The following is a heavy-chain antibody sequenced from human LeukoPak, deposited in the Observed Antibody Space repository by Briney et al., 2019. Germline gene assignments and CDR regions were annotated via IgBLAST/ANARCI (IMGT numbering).Heavy chain of an antibody. CDR3: ARGPINNDSGSYEPLNWFDP. CDR1: GFTFSSYS. CDR2: ISSSSSYI. V-gene: IGHV3-21*01. Sequence: GGSLRLSCAASGFTFSSYSMNWVRQAPGKGLEWVSSISSSSSYIYYADSVKGRFTISRDNAKNSLYLQMNSLRAEDTAVYYCARGPINNDSGSYEPLNWFDPWGQGTLVTVSS. J-gene: IGHJ5*02. D-gene: IGHD3-10*01.